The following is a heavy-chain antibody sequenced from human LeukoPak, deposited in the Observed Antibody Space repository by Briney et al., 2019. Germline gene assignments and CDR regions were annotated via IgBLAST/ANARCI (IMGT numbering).Heavy chain of an antibody. CDR1: GFTLSSYS. D-gene: IGHD7-27*01. CDR3: ASGELGDYYFDY. J-gene: IGHJ4*02. Sequence: PGGSLSLSCAASGFTLSSYSMNWVRHAQGKGREWVSYISSSSSSIYYADSVKVRVTISRDNAKTTLYVQMNSLRAEDTAVYYCASGELGDYYFDYWGQGTLVAVSS. CDR2: ISSSSSSI. V-gene: IGHV3-48*01.